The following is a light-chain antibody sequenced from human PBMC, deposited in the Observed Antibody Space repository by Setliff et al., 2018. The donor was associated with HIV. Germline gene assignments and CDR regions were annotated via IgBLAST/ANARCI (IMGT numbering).Light chain of an antibody. CDR3: CSNTGSNTYV. V-gene: IGLV2-23*01. Sequence: LTQPASVSGSPGQSITISCTGTSSDIGRYNLVSWYQQYPGKTPKLMIYQATKRPSGVSNRFSGSKSGNTASLTISGLQAEDEADYYCCSNTGSNTYVFGSGTKVTV. CDR2: QAT. J-gene: IGLJ1*01. CDR1: SSDIGRYNL.